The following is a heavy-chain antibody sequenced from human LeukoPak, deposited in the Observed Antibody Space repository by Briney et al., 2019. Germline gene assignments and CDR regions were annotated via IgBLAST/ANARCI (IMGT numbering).Heavy chain of an antibody. Sequence: GRSLRLSCAASGFTFSNYALHWVRQAPGKGLEWVAFIRYDGSNKYYADSVKGRFTISRDNSKNTLYLQMNSLRAEDTAVYYCARGTTKRTWFDPWGQGTLVTVSS. CDR2: IRYDGSNK. CDR3: ARGTTKRTWFDP. D-gene: IGHD1-7*01. J-gene: IGHJ5*02. V-gene: IGHV3-30*04. CDR1: GFTFSNYA.